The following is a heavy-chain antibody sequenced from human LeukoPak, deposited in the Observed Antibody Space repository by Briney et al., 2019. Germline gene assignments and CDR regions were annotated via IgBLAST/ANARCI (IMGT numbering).Heavy chain of an antibody. V-gene: IGHV4-39*07. D-gene: IGHD5-18*01. CDR2: INHSRST. CDR3: ARTTEGGYTYGYFYYYYMDV. J-gene: IGHJ6*03. CDR1: GGSISSSSYY. Sequence: PSETLSLTCTVSGGSISSSSYYWGWIRQSPEKGLEWIGEINHSRSTNYNPSLKSRITMSIDTSKNQFSLKLTSVTAADTAVYYCARTTEGGYTYGYFYYYYMDVWGKGTTVTISS.